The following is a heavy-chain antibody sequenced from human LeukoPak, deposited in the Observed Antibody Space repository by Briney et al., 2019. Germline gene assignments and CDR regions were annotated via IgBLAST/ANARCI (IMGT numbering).Heavy chain of an antibody. CDR2: IYYSGST. CDR3: ARDLGNDSSGYALDY. Sequence: SETLSLTCTVSGGSISSGGYYWSWIRQHPGKGLEWIGYIYYSGSTYYNPSLKSRVTISVDTSKNQFSLKLSSVTAADTAVYYGARDLGNDSSGYALDYWGQGTLVTVSS. D-gene: IGHD3-22*01. CDR1: GGSISSGGYY. J-gene: IGHJ4*02. V-gene: IGHV4-31*03.